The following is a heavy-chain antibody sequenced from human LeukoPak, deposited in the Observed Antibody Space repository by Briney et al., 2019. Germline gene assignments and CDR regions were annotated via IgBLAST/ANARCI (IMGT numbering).Heavy chain of an antibody. D-gene: IGHD6-19*01. Sequence: GGSLRLSCAASGFTFSSYSMNWVRQAPGKGLEWVSSISSSSSYIYYADSVEGRFTISRDNAKNSLYLQMNSLRAEDTAVYYCARSSGWYLGYFDYWGQGTLVTVSS. CDR2: ISSSSSYI. J-gene: IGHJ4*02. CDR1: GFTFSSYS. V-gene: IGHV3-21*01. CDR3: ARSSGWYLGYFDY.